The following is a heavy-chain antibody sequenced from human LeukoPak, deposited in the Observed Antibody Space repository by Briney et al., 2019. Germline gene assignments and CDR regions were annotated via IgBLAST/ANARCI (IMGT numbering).Heavy chain of an antibody. V-gene: IGHV1-8*01. CDR2: MNPNSGNT. CDR1: GYTFTSYD. Sequence: SVKVSYKPSGYTFTSYDINWVRQATGQGLEWRGWMNPNSGNTGYAHKLQRRVAITRNTSISTAYIDLSSLRSEETAVYYCARCTAWIGGRFDYGDQGNLGSVSS. J-gene: IGHJ4*02. D-gene: IGHD3-10*01. CDR3: ARCTAWIGGRFDY.